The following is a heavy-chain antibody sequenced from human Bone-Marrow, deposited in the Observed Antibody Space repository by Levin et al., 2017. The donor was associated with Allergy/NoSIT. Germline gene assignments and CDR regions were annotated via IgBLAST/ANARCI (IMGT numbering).Heavy chain of an antibody. CDR2: MYYSGTT. Sequence: GSLRLSCTVSAGSMTNHYWSWIRQPPGKALEWIGYMYYSGTTNYNPSLKSRVTIFQETSRNQFSLHLRSVTAADTAVYYCARAHSGTYSNPFDFWGQGTVVTVSS. V-gene: IGHV4-59*11. CDR3: ARAHSGTYSNPFDF. J-gene: IGHJ4*02. CDR1: AGSMTNHY. D-gene: IGHD1-26*01.